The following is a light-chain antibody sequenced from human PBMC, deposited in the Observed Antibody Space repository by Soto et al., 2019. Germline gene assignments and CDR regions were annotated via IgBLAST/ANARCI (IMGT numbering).Light chain of an antibody. J-gene: IGKJ1*01. CDR1: QSASSY. CDR2: DAS. CDR3: QQYVSSPWA. Sequence: EIVLTQSPATLSLSPGGRATLSCRASQSASSYLAWYQQKPGQAPRLLISDASNRATGIAARFTGSGSGTDFTLTISRLEPEDFAVYYCQQYVSSPWAFGQGTKVDIK. V-gene: IGKV3-11*01.